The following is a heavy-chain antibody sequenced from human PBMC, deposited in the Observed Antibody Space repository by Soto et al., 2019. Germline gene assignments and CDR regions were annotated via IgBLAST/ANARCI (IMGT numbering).Heavy chain of an antibody. V-gene: IGHV3-53*02. J-gene: IGHJ4*02. CDR2: IYSGGST. CDR3: ARGRTYVITYYDILTGYPYYFDY. Sequence: EVQLVETGGGLIQPGGSLRLSCAASGFTVSSNYMSWVRQAPGKGLEWVSVIYSGGSTYYADSMKGRFTISRDNSKNTLYLQMNSLRAEDTAVYYCARGRTYVITYYDILTGYPYYFDYWGQGTLVTVSS. CDR1: GFTVSSNY. D-gene: IGHD3-9*01.